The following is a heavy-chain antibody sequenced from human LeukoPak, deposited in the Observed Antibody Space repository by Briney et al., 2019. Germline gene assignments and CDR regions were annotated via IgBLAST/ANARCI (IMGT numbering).Heavy chain of an antibody. CDR3: ARKAMVATENWFDP. CDR2: ISSSSSYI. D-gene: IGHD5-12*01. V-gene: IGHV3-21*01. Sequence: GGSLRLSCAASGFTFSSYSMNWVRQAPGKGLEWVSSISSSSSYIYYADSVKGRFTISRDSAKNSLYLQMNSLRAEDTAVYYCARKAMVATENWFDPWGQGTLVTVSS. J-gene: IGHJ5*02. CDR1: GFTFSSYS.